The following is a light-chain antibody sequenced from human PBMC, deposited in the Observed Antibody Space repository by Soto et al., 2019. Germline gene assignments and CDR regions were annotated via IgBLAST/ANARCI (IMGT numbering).Light chain of an antibody. V-gene: IGKV1-12*01. Sequence: DIQMTQPPSSVSASVGDRVTITCRPSEDISTWLAWYQQKPGKAPKLLIYAASSLQSGVPSRFSGSGSGTDFTLTISSLQPEDFATYYCQHADSFPLIPFGQGTRLEIK. CDR2: AAS. CDR1: EDISTW. J-gene: IGKJ5*01. CDR3: QHADSFPLIP.